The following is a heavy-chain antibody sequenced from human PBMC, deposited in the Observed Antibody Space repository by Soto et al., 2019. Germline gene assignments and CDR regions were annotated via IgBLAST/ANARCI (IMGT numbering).Heavy chain of an antibody. CDR1: GFTFDDYA. D-gene: IGHD6-19*01. CDR3: AKDLLAVAGTGGYFDY. CDR2: ISWNSGSI. Sequence: GGSLRLSXAASGFTFDDYAMHWVRQAPGKGLEWVSGISWNSGSIGYADSVKGRFTISRDNAKNSLYLQMNSLRAEDTALYYCAKDLLAVAGTGGYFDYWGQGALVTVSS. V-gene: IGHV3-9*01. J-gene: IGHJ4*02.